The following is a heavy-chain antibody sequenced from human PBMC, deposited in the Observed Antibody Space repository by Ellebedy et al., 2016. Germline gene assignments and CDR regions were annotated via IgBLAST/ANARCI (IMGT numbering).Heavy chain of an antibody. CDR3: ARRGYGDQPTVFDY. J-gene: IGHJ4*02. D-gene: IGHD4-17*01. Sequence: GGSLRLXXKGSGYSFTSHWIGWVRQMPGKGLEWMGIIYPRDSDTRYSPSFQGQVTISADKSISTAYLQWSSLKASDTAMYYCARRGYGDQPTVFDYWGQGTLVTVSS. CDR2: IYPRDSDT. CDR1: GYSFTSHW. V-gene: IGHV5-51*01.